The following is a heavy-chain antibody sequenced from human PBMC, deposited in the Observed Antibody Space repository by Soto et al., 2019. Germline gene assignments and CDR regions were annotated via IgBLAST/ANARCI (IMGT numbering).Heavy chain of an antibody. J-gene: IGHJ4*02. Sequence: EVQLVESGGGLVQPGGSLRLSCAASGFTFSNYWMHWVRQAPGKGLVWVSRINSDGSSTYSADFVKGRFTISRDNAQNTLYLQMNSLRVEDTAVYYCSSLLGGKDGIVVGEDYWGQGTLVTVSS. CDR2: INSDGSST. CDR3: SSLLGGKDGIVVGEDY. V-gene: IGHV3-74*01. D-gene: IGHD3-22*01. CDR1: GFTFSNYW.